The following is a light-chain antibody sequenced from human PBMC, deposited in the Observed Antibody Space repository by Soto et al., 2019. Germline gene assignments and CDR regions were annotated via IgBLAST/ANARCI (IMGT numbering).Light chain of an antibody. CDR2: GAS. V-gene: IGKV3-15*01. J-gene: IGKJ1*01. CDR1: QSVRSN. Sequence: ETVMTQSPATLSVSPGERATLSCRASQSVRSNLAWYQQKPGQAPRLLIYGASTRATGIPARFSGSGSGTEFTLTISSLQSEDFAVYYCQQYNNWPRTFGQGTKVDI. CDR3: QQYNNWPRT.